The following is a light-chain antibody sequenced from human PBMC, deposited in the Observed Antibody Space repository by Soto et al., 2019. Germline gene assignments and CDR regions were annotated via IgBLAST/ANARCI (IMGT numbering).Light chain of an antibody. Sequence: QSALTQPPSASGSPGQSVTISCTGTSSDVGYYNYVSWYQQHPGKAPKLMIYEVSKRPSGVPDRFSGSKSGNTASLTVSGLQAEEEADYYCSSYAGRNNYVFGTGTKLTVL. V-gene: IGLV2-8*01. CDR1: SSDVGYYNY. CDR2: EVS. CDR3: SSYAGRNNYV. J-gene: IGLJ1*01.